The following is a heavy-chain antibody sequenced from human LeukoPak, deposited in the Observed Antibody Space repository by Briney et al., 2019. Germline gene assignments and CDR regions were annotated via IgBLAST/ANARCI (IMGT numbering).Heavy chain of an antibody. CDR1: GFTFSSYS. Sequence: GSLRLSCAASGFTFSSYSMNWVRQAPGKGLEWVSAITGSGGNTYYADSVKGRFTISRDNSKNTVFLQMNSLRAEDTAVYYCAKWGDYDVLTGYYVSDYWGQGTLVTVSS. D-gene: IGHD3-9*01. CDR2: ITGSGGNT. CDR3: AKWGDYDVLTGYYVSDY. V-gene: IGHV3-23*01. J-gene: IGHJ4*02.